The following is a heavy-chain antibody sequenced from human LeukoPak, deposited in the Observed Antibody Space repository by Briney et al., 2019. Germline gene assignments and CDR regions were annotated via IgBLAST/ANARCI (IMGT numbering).Heavy chain of an antibody. J-gene: IGHJ4*02. CDR2: IGGSGGST. D-gene: IGHD6-6*01. V-gene: IGHV3-23*01. CDR3: ARHRSSWLIDY. CDR1: GFTFSSYA. Sequence: GGSLRLSCAASGFTFSSYAMSWVRQAPGKGLEWVSGIGGSGGSTYYADSVKGRFTVSRDNSKNTLYLQMNSLGAEDTAVYYCARHRSSWLIDYWGQGTLVTVSS.